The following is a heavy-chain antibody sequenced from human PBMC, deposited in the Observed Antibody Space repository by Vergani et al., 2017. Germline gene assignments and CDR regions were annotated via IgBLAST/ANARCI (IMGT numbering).Heavy chain of an antibody. V-gene: IGHV1-2*04. CDR3: ARPREVRYSDDAFDI. J-gene: IGHJ3*02. D-gene: IGHD5-18*01. CDR2: INPNSGGT. Sequence: QVQLVQSGAEVKKPGASVKVSCKASGYTFTGYYMHWVRQAPGQGLEWMGWINPNSGGTNYAQKFQGWVTMTRDTSISTAYMELSRLRSDDTAVYYCARPREVRYSDDAFDIWGQGTMVTVSS. CDR1: GYTFTGYY.